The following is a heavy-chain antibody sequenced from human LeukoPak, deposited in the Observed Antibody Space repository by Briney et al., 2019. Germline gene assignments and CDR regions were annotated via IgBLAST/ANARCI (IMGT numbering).Heavy chain of an antibody. CDR2: IDYRGST. CDR3: ARSRSGYSYDHAAFEI. J-gene: IGHJ3*02. CDR1: GDSISTYC. V-gene: IGHV4-59*01. D-gene: IGHD5-18*01. Sequence: SETLSLTCTVSGDSISTYCWSWIRQPPGKGLEWIAYIDYRGSTTYNPSLRSRVTISVDTSRNQFSLKLSSVTAADTAVYYCARSRSGYSYDHAAFEIWGQGTMVTVSS.